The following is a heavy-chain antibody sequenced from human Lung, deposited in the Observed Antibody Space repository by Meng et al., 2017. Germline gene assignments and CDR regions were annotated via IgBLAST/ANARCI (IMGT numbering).Heavy chain of an antibody. J-gene: IGHJ4*02. CDR1: GGSISSSNC. Sequence: VPTQEPGPGTGKPSGPLSLTCAASGGSISSSNCWSWGRQPPGTGLGWIGEIYHSGSTSYNPSLKSRVTISVDKSKNQFSLKLSSVTAADTAVYYCARRGLWLDPQNFDYWGQRTLVTVSS. CDR3: ARRGLWLDPQNFDY. CDR2: IYHSGST. V-gene: IGHV4-4*02. D-gene: IGHD6-19*01.